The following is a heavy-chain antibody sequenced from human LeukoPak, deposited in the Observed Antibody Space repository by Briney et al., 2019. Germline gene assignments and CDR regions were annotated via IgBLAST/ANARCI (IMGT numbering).Heavy chain of an antibody. CDR1: GGPISSYY. CDR2: IYYSGST. Sequence: SETLSLTCTVSGGPISSYYWSWIRQPPGKGLEWIGYIYYSGSTNYNPSLKSRVTISVDTSRNQFSLKLSSVTAADTAVYYCARDRVAVAGYFDYWGQGTLVTVSS. D-gene: IGHD6-19*01. V-gene: IGHV4-59*01. CDR3: ARDRVAVAGYFDY. J-gene: IGHJ4*02.